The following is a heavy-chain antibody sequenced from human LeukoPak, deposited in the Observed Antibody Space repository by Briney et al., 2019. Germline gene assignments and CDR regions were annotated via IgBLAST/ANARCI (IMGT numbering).Heavy chain of an antibody. D-gene: IGHD3-22*01. J-gene: IGHJ6*03. V-gene: IGHV4-61*02. CDR2: IYTSGST. Sequence: KPSQTLSLTCTVSGGSISSGSYYWSWIRQPAGKGLEWIGRIYTSGSTNYNPSLKSLVTISVDTSKNQFSLKLSSVTAADTAVYYCARTNDYDSSGYYSWDYYYYMDVWGKGTTVTVSS. CDR1: GGSISSGSYY. CDR3: ARTNDYDSSGYYSWDYYYYMDV.